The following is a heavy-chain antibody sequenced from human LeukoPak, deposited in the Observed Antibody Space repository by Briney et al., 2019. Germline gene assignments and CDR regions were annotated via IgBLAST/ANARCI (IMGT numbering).Heavy chain of an antibody. CDR3: ARGRNYYDSSGYYYFQH. CDR1: GGSISSYY. J-gene: IGHJ1*01. CDR2: IYYSGST. D-gene: IGHD3-22*01. V-gene: IGHV4-59*12. Sequence: SETLSLTCTVSGGSISSYYWSWIRQPPGKGLEWIGYIYYSGSTNYNPSLKSRVTISVDTSKNQFSLKLSSVTAADTAVYYCARGRNYYDSSGYYYFQHWGQGTLVTVSS.